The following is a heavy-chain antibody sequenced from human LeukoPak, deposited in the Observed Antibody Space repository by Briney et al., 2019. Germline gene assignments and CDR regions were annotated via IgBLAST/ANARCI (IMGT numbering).Heavy chain of an antibody. CDR1: GGSINSSSYY. D-gene: IGHD3-10*01. V-gene: IGHV4-39*07. J-gene: IGHJ3*02. CDR3: ATGKRSYYGSGSFGYDAFDI. CDR2: IYYSGST. Sequence: SETLSLTCTVSGGSINSSSYYWGWIRQPPGKGLEWIGSIYYSGSTYYNPSLKSRVTISVDTSKNQFSLKLSSVTAADTAVYYCATGKRSYYGSGSFGYDAFDIWGQGTMVTVSS.